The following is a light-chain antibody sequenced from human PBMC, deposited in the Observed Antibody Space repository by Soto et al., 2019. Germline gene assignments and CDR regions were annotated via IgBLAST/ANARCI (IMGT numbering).Light chain of an antibody. CDR1: QSVSSSY. V-gene: IGKV3-20*01. Sequence: EIVMKTSPVTLCLLSGERATLSWLASQSVSSSYLSWYQQKPGQAPRLLIYGASTRATGIPDRFSGSGSGTDFTLTISRLEPEDFAVYHCQQYGSSPLITFGQGTLLEIK. CDR3: QQYGSSPLIT. J-gene: IGKJ5*01. CDR2: GAS.